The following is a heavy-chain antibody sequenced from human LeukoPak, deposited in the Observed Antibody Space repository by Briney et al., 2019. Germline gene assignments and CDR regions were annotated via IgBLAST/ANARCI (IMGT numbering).Heavy chain of an antibody. Sequence: PGGSLRLSCAASGFTFSSYAMNWVRQAPGKGLERVSAISASGGSTYYADSVKGRFTISRDNSKNTLYLQMNSLRAEDTAVYYCAKEHYGDYVLPSMDVWGQGTRSPSP. CDR3: AKEHYGDYVLPSMDV. V-gene: IGHV3-23*01. J-gene: IGHJ6*02. CDR1: GFTFSSYA. CDR2: ISASGGST. D-gene: IGHD4-17*01.